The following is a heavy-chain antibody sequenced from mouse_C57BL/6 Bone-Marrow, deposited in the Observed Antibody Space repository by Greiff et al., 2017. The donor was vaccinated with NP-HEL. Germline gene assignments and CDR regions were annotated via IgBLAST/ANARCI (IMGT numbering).Heavy chain of an antibody. V-gene: IGHV1-64*01. CDR2: IHPNSGST. D-gene: IGHD6-1*01. CDR3: ARINSLYAMDY. J-gene: IGHJ4*01. Sequence: QVQLKQPGAELVKPGASVKLSCKASGYTFTSYWMHWVKQRPGQGLEWIGMIHPNSGSTNYNEKFKSKATLTVDKSSSTAYMQLSSLTSEDSAVYYCARINSLYAMDYWGQGTSVTVSS. CDR1: GYTFTSYW.